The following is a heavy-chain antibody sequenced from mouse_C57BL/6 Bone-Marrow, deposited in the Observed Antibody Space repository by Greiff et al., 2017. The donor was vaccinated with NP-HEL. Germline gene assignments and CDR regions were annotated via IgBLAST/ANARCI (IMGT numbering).Heavy chain of an antibody. CDR2: IDPENGDT. Sequence: EVKLQESGAELVRPGASVKLSCTASGFNIKDDYMHWVKQRPEQGLEWIGWIDPENGDTEYASKFQGKATITADTSSNTAYLQLSSLTSEDTAVYYCTTFTTVVATRGYFDYWGQGTTLTVSS. CDR1: GFNIKDDY. CDR3: TTFTTVVATRGYFDY. J-gene: IGHJ2*01. V-gene: IGHV14-4*01. D-gene: IGHD1-1*01.